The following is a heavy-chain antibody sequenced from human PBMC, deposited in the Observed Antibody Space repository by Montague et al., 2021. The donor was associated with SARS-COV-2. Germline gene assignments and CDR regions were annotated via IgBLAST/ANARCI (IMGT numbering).Heavy chain of an antibody. Sequence: SETLSLTCTVSGASMSGSYWGWVRQPPGKGPEWIGNIYSSGSTHYNPSLKSRVTISVDISKSQFSLRLTPVTAADTAVYYCVREGRSSAYAMDYWGQGTLVTVSS. CDR1: GASMSGSY. V-gene: IGHV4-59*01. D-gene: IGHD3-22*01. J-gene: IGHJ4*02. CDR2: IYSSGST. CDR3: VREGRSSAYAMDY.